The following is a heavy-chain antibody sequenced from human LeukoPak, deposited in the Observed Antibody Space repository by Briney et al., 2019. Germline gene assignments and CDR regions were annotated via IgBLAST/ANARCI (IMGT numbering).Heavy chain of an antibody. Sequence: SGGSLRFSCAASGFTVNNNYVNWVRQAPGKGLEWVSIIYGGSEISYESSVKGRFTISRDKPKNTVYLQMNSLRAEDTAVYYCAKESRYYHYGGRGTLITVSS. CDR1: GFTVNNNY. V-gene: IGHV3-53*01. CDR2: IYGGSEI. J-gene: IGHJ4*02. D-gene: IGHD3-16*01. CDR3: AKESRYYHY.